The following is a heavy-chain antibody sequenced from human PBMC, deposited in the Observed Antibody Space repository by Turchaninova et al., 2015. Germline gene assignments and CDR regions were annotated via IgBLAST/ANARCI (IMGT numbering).Heavy chain of an antibody. CDR2: ISYDGSNK. V-gene: IGHV3-30*18. CDR3: AKAGRSLLWFGESPW. J-gene: IGHJ4*02. D-gene: IGHD3-10*01. CDR1: GFTFSCYG. Sequence: VQLVESGGGVVQPGRSLSISGAASGFTFSCYGMYWVREGQGKGLELVAVISYDGSNKYYADSVKGRFTISRDNSKNTLYLQMNSLRAEDTAVYYCAKAGRSLLWFGESPWWGQGTLVTVSS.